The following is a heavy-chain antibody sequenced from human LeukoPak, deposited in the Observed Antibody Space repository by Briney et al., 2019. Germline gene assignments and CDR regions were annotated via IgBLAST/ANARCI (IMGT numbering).Heavy chain of an antibody. V-gene: IGHV3-11*04. Sequence: GGSLRLSCAASGFTFSSYAMSWIRQAPGKGLEWVSYISSSGSTIYYADSVKGRFTISRDNAKNSLYLQMNSLRAEDTAVYYCARCPYYDFWSGPFDYWGQGTLVTVSS. CDR1: GFTFSSYA. D-gene: IGHD3-3*01. CDR2: ISSSGSTI. J-gene: IGHJ4*02. CDR3: ARCPYYDFWSGPFDY.